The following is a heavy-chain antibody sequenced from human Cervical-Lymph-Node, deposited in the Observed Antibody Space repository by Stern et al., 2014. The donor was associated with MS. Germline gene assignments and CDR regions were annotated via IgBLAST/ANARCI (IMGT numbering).Heavy chain of an antibody. CDR2: MNPDSGAP. CDR1: GYTFTSDD. J-gene: IGHJ5*01. Sequence: QVQLVQSGAEVRKPGASVKVSCKASGYTFTSDDINWVRQAPGQGLEWMGWMNPDSGAPGFAQKFQGRVTMTRDTSITTAFMELTNLRSDDTAVYYCTKAWDSWGPGTLIIVSS. V-gene: IGHV1-8*01. CDR3: TKAWDS.